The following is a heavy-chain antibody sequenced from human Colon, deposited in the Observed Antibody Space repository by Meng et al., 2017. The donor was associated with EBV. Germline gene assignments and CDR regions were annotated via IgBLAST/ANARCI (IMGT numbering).Heavy chain of an antibody. CDR2: IYYRGST. CDR3: VISSHN. CDR1: GVSITSTSSY. D-gene: IGHD3-3*02. J-gene: IGHJ4*02. V-gene: IGHV4-39*07. Sequence: HLKESVPDLGKPSGTLCLTCTISGVSITSTSSYWGWVRQPPGKGVELIGSIYYRGSTNYNPSLKSRISMSVDMSKNQFSLKVIPVTAADTAIYYCVISSHNWGQGTLVTVSS.